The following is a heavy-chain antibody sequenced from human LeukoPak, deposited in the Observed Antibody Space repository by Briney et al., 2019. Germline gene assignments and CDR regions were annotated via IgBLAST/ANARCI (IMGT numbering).Heavy chain of an antibody. J-gene: IGHJ4*02. CDR1: GFTFSSYA. CDR2: ISDSSST. V-gene: IGHV3-23*01. Sequence: PGGSLRLSCAASGFTFSSYAMSWVRQAPGKRLEWVSTISDSSSTYYADSVKGRFTISRDNAKNTLYLQMNSLRVEDTAVYYCARGQPIYYDSSGYYYSFDYWGQGTLVTVSS. D-gene: IGHD3-22*01. CDR3: ARGQPIYYDSSGYYYSFDY.